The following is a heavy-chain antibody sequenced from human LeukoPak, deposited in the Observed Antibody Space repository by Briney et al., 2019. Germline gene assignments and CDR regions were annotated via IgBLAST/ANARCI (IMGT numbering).Heavy chain of an antibody. CDR1: GFTFSSYA. Sequence: GRSLRLSCAASGFTFSSYAMHWVRQAPGKGLEWVAVISYDGSNKYYADSVKGRFTISRDNSKNTLYLQMNSLRAEDTAVYYCARDEDEAAAGSHFDYWGQGTLVTVSS. CDR3: ARDEDEAAAGSHFDY. D-gene: IGHD6-13*01. J-gene: IGHJ4*02. CDR2: ISYDGSNK. V-gene: IGHV3-30*04.